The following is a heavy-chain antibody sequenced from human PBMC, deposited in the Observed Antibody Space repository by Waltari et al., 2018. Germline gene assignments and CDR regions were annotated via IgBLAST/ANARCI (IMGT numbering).Heavy chain of an antibody. CDR2: VYTSVGT. CDR1: GGSISRYY. V-gene: IGHV4-4*07. CDR3: AGDSSGRTFWAY. J-gene: IGHJ4*02. Sequence: QVQLQESGPGLVKPSETLSLTCTVSGGSISRYYWSWIRQPAGKGLEWIGRVYTSVGTNYNPPLKRRVTMSVDTSKNQFSLKLSSVTAADTAVDYGAGDSSGRTFWAYWGQGTLVTVSS. D-gene: IGHD3-22*01.